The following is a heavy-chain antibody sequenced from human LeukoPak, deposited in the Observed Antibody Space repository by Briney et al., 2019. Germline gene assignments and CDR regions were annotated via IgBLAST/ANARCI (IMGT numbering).Heavy chain of an antibody. Sequence: PSETLSLTCAVYGGSFSGYYWSWIRQPPGKGLEWIGEINHSGSTNYNPSLKSRVTISVDTSKNQFSLKLSSVTAADTAVYYCASGRVTELVCLDYWGQGTLVTVSS. D-gene: IGHD3-9*01. J-gene: IGHJ4*02. CDR3: ASGRVTELVCLDY. CDR2: INHSGST. CDR1: GGSFSGYY. V-gene: IGHV4-34*01.